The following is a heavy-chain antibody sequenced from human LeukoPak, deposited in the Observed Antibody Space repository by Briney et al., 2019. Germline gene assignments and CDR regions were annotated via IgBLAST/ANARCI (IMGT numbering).Heavy chain of an antibody. D-gene: IGHD3-22*01. V-gene: IGHV4-39*07. CDR3: ARETYYYDSSGYLFDY. CDR1: GGSISISSYH. Sequence: PSETLSLTCTVSGGSISISSYHWGWIRQPPGKGLEWIGSIYYGGSTYYNPSLKSRVTISVDTSKNQFSLKLSSVTAADTAVYYCARETYYYDSSGYLFDYWGQGTLVTVSS. J-gene: IGHJ4*02. CDR2: IYYGGST.